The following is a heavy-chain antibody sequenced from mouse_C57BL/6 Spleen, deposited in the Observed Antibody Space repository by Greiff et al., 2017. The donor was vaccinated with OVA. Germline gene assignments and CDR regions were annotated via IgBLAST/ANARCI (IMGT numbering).Heavy chain of an antibody. J-gene: IGHJ4*01. D-gene: IGHD4-1*01. CDR1: GFTFSDYG. CDR2: ISSGSSTI. Sequence: EVQGVESGGGLVKPGGSLKLSCAASGFTFSDYGMHWVRQAPETGLEWVAYISSGSSTIYYADTVKGRFTISRDNAKNTLFLQMTSLRSEDTAMYYCATTGTSYAMDYWGQGTSVTVSS. CDR3: ATTGTSYAMDY. V-gene: IGHV5-17*01.